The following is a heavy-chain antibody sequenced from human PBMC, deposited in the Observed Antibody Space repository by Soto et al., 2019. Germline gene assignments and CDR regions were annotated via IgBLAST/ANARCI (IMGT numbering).Heavy chain of an antibody. CDR2: ISSDGSNK. D-gene: IGHD6-19*01. J-gene: IGHJ3*01. Sequence: QLQLVESGGGVVQPGRSLRLSCAASGFTFSTYPMHWVRQAPGKGLEWVAAISSDGSNKFYSDSVKGRFTISRDNFKNTLYLQMSSLRAEDTAVYYCARDYSGEWYNAFDVWGQGTMVTVS. V-gene: IGHV3-30-3*01. CDR1: GFTFSTYP. CDR3: ARDYSGEWYNAFDV.